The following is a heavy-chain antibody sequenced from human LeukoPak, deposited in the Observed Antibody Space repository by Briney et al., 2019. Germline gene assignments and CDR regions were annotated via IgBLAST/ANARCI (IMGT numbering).Heavy chain of an antibody. Sequence: GGSLRLSCAASGFTLSSYAMHWVRQAPGKGLEWVAVISYDGSNKYYADSVKGRFTISRDNSKNTLYLQMNSLRAEDTAVYYCARVDGKAQWLRFLGGLDYWGQGTLVTVSS. CDR3: ARVDGKAQWLRFLGGLDY. CDR2: ISYDGSNK. V-gene: IGHV3-30-3*01. D-gene: IGHD5-12*01. CDR1: GFTLSSYA. J-gene: IGHJ4*02.